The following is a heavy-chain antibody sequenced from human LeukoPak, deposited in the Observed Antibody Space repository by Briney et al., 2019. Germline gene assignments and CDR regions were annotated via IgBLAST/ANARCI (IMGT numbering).Heavy chain of an antibody. Sequence: GGSLRLSCAASGFTVSSNYMSWVRQAPGKGLEWVSVIYSGGSTYYADSVKGRLTISRDNSKNTLYLQMNSLRAEDTAVYYCARDPLGAYCGGDCYSYWGQGTLVTVSS. D-gene: IGHD2-21*02. J-gene: IGHJ4*02. CDR1: GFTVSSNY. V-gene: IGHV3-66*01. CDR3: ARDPLGAYCGGDCYSY. CDR2: IYSGGST.